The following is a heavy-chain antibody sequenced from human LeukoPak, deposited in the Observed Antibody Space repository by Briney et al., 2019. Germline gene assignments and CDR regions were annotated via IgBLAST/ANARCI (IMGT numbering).Heavy chain of an antibody. V-gene: IGHV4-61*01. J-gene: IGHJ4*02. CDR3: ARGDRIVGDRLIDY. CDR1: GGSVSSGSYY. D-gene: IGHD1-26*01. CDR2: IYYSGST. Sequence: PSETLSLTCTVSGGSVSSGSYYWSWIRQPPGKGLEWIGYIYYSGSTNYNPSLKSRVTISVDTSKNQFSLKLSSVTAADTAVYYCARGDRIVGDRLIDYWGQGTLVTVSS.